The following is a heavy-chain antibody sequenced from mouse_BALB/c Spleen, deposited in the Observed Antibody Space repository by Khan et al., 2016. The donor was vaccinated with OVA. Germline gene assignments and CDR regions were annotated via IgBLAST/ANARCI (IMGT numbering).Heavy chain of an antibody. CDR3: AKLMMPYYYALDY. J-gene: IGHJ4*01. CDR2: IWRGGST. V-gene: IGHV2-5*01. D-gene: IGHD2-3*01. CDR1: GFSLTDYG. Sequence: VQLQESGPGLVQPSQSLSITCTVSGFSLTDYGVHWVRQSPGKGLEWLGVIWRGGSTDYNAAFMSRLSITKDNPKCQVFFRMRSLQADDTAICYCAKLMMPYYYALDYWGQGTSVTVSS.